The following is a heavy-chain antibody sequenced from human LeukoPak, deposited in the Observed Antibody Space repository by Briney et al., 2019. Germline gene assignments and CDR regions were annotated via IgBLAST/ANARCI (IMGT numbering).Heavy chain of an antibody. J-gene: IGHJ3*02. CDR2: INHSGST. CDR1: GGSFSGYY. D-gene: IGHD3-3*01. CDR3: ARAETYYDFWSGRIAAFDI. V-gene: IGHV4-34*01. Sequence: PSETLSLTCAVYGGSFSGYYWSWIRQPPGKGLEWIGEINHSGSTNYNPSLKSRVTISVDTSKNQFSLKLSSVTAADTAVYYCARAETYYDFWSGRIAAFDIWGQGTMVTVSS.